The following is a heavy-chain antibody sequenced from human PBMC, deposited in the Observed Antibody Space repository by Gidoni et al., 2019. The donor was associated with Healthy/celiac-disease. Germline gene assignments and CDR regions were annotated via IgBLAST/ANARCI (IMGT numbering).Heavy chain of an antibody. J-gene: IGHJ4*02. CDR1: GFTFSSYA. V-gene: IGHV3-23*01. CDR2: ISGSGGST. Sequence: AASGFTFSSYAMSWVRQAPGKGLEWVSAISGSGGSTYYADSVKGRFTISRDNSKNTLYLQMNSLRAEDTAVYYCAKDLQPQESREFDYWGQGTLVTVSS. CDR3: AKDLQPQESREFDY. D-gene: IGHD2-2*01.